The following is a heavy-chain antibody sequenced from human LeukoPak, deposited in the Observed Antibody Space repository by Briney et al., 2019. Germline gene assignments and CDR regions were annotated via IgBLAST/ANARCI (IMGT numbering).Heavy chain of an antibody. CDR2: IYYSGST. D-gene: IGHD3-9*01. V-gene: IGHV4-59*01. CDR1: GGSISSYY. J-gene: IGHJ3*02. Sequence: SETLSLTCTVSGGSISSYYWSWIRQPPGKGLEWIGYIYYSGSTNYNPSLKSRVTISVDTSKNQFSLKLSSVTAADTAVYYCARSTARALHVLRYFDSHAFDIWGQGTMVTVFS. CDR3: ARSTARALHVLRYFDSHAFDI.